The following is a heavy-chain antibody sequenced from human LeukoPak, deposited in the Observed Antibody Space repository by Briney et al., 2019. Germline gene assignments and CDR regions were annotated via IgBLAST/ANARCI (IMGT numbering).Heavy chain of an antibody. CDR3: ARRGVRGVPFDY. Sequence: SQTLSLTCTVSGGSINSGGYYWSWIRQHPGKGLEWIGYIYYSGSTYYNPSLKSRVTISVDTSKNQISLKLSSVTAADTAVYYCARRGVRGVPFDYWGQGTLVTVSS. J-gene: IGHJ4*02. V-gene: IGHV4-31*03. CDR1: GGSINSGGYY. CDR2: IYYSGST. D-gene: IGHD3-10*01.